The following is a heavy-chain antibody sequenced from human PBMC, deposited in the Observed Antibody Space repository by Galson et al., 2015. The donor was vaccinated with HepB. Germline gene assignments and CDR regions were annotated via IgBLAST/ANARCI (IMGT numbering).Heavy chain of an antibody. CDR1: GFTFSSYS. Sequence: SLRLSCAASGFTFSSYSMNWVRQAPGKGLEWVSSISRSSSYIYYADSVKGRFTISRDNAKNSLYLQMNSLRAEDTAVYYCARDLGGMVATGADYWGQGTLVTVSS. J-gene: IGHJ4*02. D-gene: IGHD5-12*01. CDR3: ARDLGGMVATGADY. V-gene: IGHV3-21*01. CDR2: ISRSSSYI.